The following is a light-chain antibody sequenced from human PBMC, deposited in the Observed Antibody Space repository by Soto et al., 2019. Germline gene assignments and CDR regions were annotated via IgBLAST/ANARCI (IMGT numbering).Light chain of an antibody. Sequence: DIQMTQSPSSLSASVGDRVTITCRASQGISNYVAWYQQRPGKVPKLLIYAASTLQSGVPSRFSGSGSGTDFTLTISSLQPEDVATFYCQKYNSAPWAFGQGTKVEIK. CDR3: QKYNSAPWA. V-gene: IGKV1-27*01. CDR2: AAS. J-gene: IGKJ1*01. CDR1: QGISNY.